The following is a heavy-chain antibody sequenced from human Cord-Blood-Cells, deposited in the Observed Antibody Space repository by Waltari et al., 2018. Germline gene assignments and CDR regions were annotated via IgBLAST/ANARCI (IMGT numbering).Heavy chain of an antibody. CDR2: IYSGGST. CDR3: ARSVTGTTDI. Sequence: EVQLVESGGGLVQPGGSLRLAWAASGFTARSNYMSWVRQAPGKGLEWVSVIYSGGSTYYADSVKGRFTISRDNSKNTLYLQMNSLRAEDTAVYYCARSVTGTTDIWGQGTMVTVSS. D-gene: IGHD1-7*01. V-gene: IGHV3-66*01. CDR1: GFTARSNY. J-gene: IGHJ3*02.